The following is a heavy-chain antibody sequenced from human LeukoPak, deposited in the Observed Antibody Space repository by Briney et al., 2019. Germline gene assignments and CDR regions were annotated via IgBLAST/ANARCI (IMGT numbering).Heavy chain of an antibody. Sequence: PSETLSLTGTACARSISSYYWSWLRQPAGKGLEWIVRIYTSGSTNYNTSLKRRVIMSVATSKTQFSLKLSSVTAADTAVYYCARVVYSNYRFGYYMDVWGKGTTVTVSS. CDR2: IYTSGST. V-gene: IGHV4-4*07. CDR3: ARVVYSNYRFGYYMDV. J-gene: IGHJ6*03. D-gene: IGHD4-11*01. CDR1: ARSISSYY.